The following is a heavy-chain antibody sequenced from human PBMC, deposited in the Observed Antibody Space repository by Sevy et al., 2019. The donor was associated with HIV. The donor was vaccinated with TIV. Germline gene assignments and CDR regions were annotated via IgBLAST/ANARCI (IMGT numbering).Heavy chain of an antibody. CDR1: GGSFSGYY. CDR3: ARGQRELLY. V-gene: IGHV4-34*01. J-gene: IGHJ4*02. Sequence: SETLSLTCSVYGGSFSGYYWSWIRQPPGKGLEWIGEIIHSGSTTYNPSLKSRVTISIDTSKNQFSLKLNSVTAADTAMYYCARGQRELLYWGQGTLVTVSS. CDR2: IIHSGST. D-gene: IGHD1-26*01.